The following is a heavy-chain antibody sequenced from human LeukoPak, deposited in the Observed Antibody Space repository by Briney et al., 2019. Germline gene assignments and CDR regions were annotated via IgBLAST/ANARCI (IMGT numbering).Heavy chain of an antibody. CDR3: AKGPVSAIVGATTLDY. CDR1: GFTFTNNA. J-gene: IGHJ4*02. D-gene: IGHD1-26*01. V-gene: IGHV3-23*01. CDR2: IGGSTGST. Sequence: SGGPLRPSCEPPGFTFTNNAMTWVRQAPGKGLDGFSLIGGSTGSTYYADSVKGRFSISRDNSKNTVYLQMNSLRVEDTAVYYCAKGPVSAIVGATTLDYWGQGTLVTVSS.